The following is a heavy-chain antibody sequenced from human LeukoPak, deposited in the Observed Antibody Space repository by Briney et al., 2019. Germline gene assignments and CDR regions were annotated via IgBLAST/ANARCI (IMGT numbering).Heavy chain of an antibody. V-gene: IGHV3-11*01. Sequence: PGGSLRLSCAASGFTFSDYYMSWIRQAPGKGLEWVSYISSSGSTIYYADSVKGRFTISRDNAKNSLYLQMNSLRAEDTAVYYVAREYWNDEIYFDYWGQGTLVTVSS. J-gene: IGHJ4*02. D-gene: IGHD1-1*01. CDR1: GFTFSDYY. CDR2: ISSSGSTI. CDR3: AREYWNDEIYFDY.